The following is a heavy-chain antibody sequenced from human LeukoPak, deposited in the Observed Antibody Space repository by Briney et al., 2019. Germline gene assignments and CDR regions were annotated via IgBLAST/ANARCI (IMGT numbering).Heavy chain of an antibody. CDR1: GFTFSSHE. CDR3: ARGSDMVVAATGDY. Sequence: GGSLRLSCAASGFTFSSHEMNWVRQAPGKGLEWVSYISTSGSTIYYADSVKGRFTISRDNVKNSLYLQMNSLRAEDTAVYYCARGSDMVVAATGDYWGQGTLVTVSS. CDR2: ISTSGSTI. V-gene: IGHV3-48*03. J-gene: IGHJ4*02. D-gene: IGHD2-15*01.